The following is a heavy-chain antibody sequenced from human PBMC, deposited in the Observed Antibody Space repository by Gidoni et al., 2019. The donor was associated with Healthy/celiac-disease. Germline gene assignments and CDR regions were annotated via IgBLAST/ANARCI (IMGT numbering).Heavy chain of an antibody. J-gene: IGHJ5*02. D-gene: IGHD3-22*01. CDR2: INPNSGGT. V-gene: IGHV1-2*06. Sequence: QVQLVPSGAEVKKPGASVKVSCKASGYTFTGYYMHWVRQARGQGREWMGRINPNSGGTSYAQKVQGRVTMTRDTSISTAYMELSRLRSDDTAVYYGARDRGYYYDSSGYLDPWGQGTLVTVSS. CDR1: GYTFTGYY. CDR3: ARDRGYYYDSSGYLDP.